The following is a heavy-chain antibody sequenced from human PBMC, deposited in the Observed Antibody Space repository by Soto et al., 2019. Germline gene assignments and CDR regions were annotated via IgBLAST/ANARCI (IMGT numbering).Heavy chain of an antibody. CDR2: ISGNGGNT. CDR3: AQGTTRTSMLAY. V-gene: IGHV3-23*01. D-gene: IGHD2-8*01. CDR1: GFTFSTLA. Sequence: EVKLLESGGGLVQPGGSLRLSCGGSGFTFSTLALTWVRQAPGEGLEWVSSISGNGGNTYYADSVKGRFTISRDNAEKTLFLQMDSLRVNDTAKYYCAQGTTRTSMLAYWGQGIRVSVSS. J-gene: IGHJ4*02.